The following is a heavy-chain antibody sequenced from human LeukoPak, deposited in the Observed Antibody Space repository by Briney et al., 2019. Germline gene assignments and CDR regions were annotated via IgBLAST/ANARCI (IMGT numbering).Heavy chain of an antibody. V-gene: IGHV4-59*01. D-gene: IGHD2-2*01. CDR1: DDSITIYY. Sequence: SETLSLTCTVSDDSITIYYWTWIRQPPGKGLEWIGYIDHTGSTNYNPSLNSRVTISRDTSKNHFSLELSSVTAADTAVYYCARTTEDCSSTSCYQYWFDPWGQGTLVTVSS. CDR2: IDHTGST. CDR3: ARTTEDCSSTSCYQYWFDP. J-gene: IGHJ5*02.